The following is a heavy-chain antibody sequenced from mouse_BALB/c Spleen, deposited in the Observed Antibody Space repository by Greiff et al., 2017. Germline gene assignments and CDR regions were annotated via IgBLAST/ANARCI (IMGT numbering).Heavy chain of an antibody. Sequence: VKLQESGAELVRPGTSVKVSCKASGYAFTNYLIEWVKQRPGQGLEWIGVINPGSGGTNYNEKFKGKATLTADKSSSTAYMQLSSLTSDDSAVYFCARGSFYAMDYWGQGTSVTVSS. J-gene: IGHJ4*01. CDR2: INPGSGGT. V-gene: IGHV1-54*01. CDR1: GYAFTNYL. CDR3: ARGSFYAMDY.